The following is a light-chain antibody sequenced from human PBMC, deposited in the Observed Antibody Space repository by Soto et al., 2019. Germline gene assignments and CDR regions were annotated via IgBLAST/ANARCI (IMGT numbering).Light chain of an antibody. CDR2: DAS. CDR1: QRVSSY. V-gene: IGKV3-11*01. CDR3: QQRSNWPPT. J-gene: IGKJ2*01. Sequence: EIVLTQSPAILSLSPGERVTLSCRASQRVSSYLAWYQQKPGQAPRLLIYDASNRATGIPARFSGSGSGTDFTLTISSLEPEDFAVYYCQQRSNWPPTFGQGTKLEIK.